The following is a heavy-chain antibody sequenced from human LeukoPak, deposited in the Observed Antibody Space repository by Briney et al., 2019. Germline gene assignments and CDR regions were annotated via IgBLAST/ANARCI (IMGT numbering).Heavy chain of an antibody. CDR3: ARRSWYVDY. CDR1: GGSISSYY. V-gene: IGHV4-59*08. CDR2: IYSSGST. D-gene: IGHD6-13*01. J-gene: IGHJ4*02. Sequence: PSETLSLTCTVSGGSISSYYWSWIRQPPGKGLEWIGYIYSSGSTNYNPSLESRVTISEDTSKNQLSLKLSSVTAADTAVYYCARRSWYVDYWGQGTLVTVSS.